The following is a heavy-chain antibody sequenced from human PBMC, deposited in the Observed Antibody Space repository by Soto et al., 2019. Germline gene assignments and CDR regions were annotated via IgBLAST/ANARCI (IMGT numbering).Heavy chain of an antibody. CDR2: ISGSGGST. J-gene: IGHJ4*02. CDR3: AKDYGENGQNGDPFVYY. D-gene: IGHD2-21*02. Sequence: GGFLRLSCAASGFTFSSYAMSWVRQAPGKGLEWVSAISGSGGSTYYADSVKGRFTISRDNSKNTLYLQMNSLRAEDTAVYYCAKDYGENGQNGDPFVYYWGQGTLVTVSS. CDR1: GFTFSSYA. V-gene: IGHV3-23*01.